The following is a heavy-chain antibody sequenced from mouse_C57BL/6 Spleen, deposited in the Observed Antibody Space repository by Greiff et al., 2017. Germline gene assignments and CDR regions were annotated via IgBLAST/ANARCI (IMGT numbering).Heavy chain of an antibody. J-gene: IGHJ4*01. V-gene: IGHV5-6*01. CDR1: GFTFSSYG. CDR2: ISSGGSYT. D-gene: IGHD2-4*01. Sequence: EVKVVESGGDLVKPGGSLKLSCAASGFTFSSYGMSWVRQTPDKRLEWVATISSGGSYTYYPDSVKGRFTISRDNAKNTLYLQMSSLKSEDTAMYYCAREGDDYGRYAMDYWGQGTSVTVSS. CDR3: AREGDDYGRYAMDY.